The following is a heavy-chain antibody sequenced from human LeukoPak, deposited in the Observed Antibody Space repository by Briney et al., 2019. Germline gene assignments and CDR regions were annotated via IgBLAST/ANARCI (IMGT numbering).Heavy chain of an antibody. CDR2: ISGSGQST. V-gene: IGHV3-23*01. CDR1: GFTLTSYS. D-gene: IGHD6-13*01. J-gene: IGHJ4*02. CDR3: AKEGIAGDFDY. Sequence: GRSLRRSCAASGFTLTSYSMSSVRQDPRKWLEWVSAISGSGQSTYYADSVKGRFTISRDNSKSTLYLQMNSLRAADTAVYYCAKEGIAGDFDYWGQGTLVTVSS.